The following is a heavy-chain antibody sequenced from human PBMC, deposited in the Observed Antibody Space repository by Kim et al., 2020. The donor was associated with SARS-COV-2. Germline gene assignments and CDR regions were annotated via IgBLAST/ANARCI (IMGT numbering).Heavy chain of an antibody. V-gene: IGHV3-30*18. J-gene: IGHJ4*02. CDR1: GFTFSNYG. D-gene: IGHD2-8*01. Sequence: GGSLRLSCEASGFTFSNYGMHWVRQAPGKGLEWVAVISYDGSKKYYADSVKGPFTISRDNSKNTLYLQMDSLSTEDTALYYCAKVGRVYYRSSVETYYLEYWGPGTLVTGSA. CDR2: ISYDGSKK. CDR3: AKVGRVYYRSSVETYYLEY.